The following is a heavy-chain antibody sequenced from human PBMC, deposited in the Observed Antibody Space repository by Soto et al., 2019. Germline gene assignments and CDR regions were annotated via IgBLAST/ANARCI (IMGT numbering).Heavy chain of an antibody. CDR1: RLTLSSYE. CDR3: ARGGGYCTPTSCAIDS. D-gene: IGHD2-8*01. CDR2: VSLTGDRT. V-gene: IGHV3-23*01. J-gene: IGHJ4*02. Sequence: GSLSLFAVASRLTLSSYEMSWVRQAAGKGLEWVSRVSLTGDRTNYAGSVKGRFTVSRDNFKNTLYLEMDSMRPEDTAIYYCARGGGYCTPTSCAIDSWGRGTPVTVSS.